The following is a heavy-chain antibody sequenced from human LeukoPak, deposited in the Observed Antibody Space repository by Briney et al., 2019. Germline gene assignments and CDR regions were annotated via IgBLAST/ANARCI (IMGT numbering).Heavy chain of an antibody. D-gene: IGHD6-6*01. Sequence: ASVKVSCKASGYTFTSYGISWVRQAPGQGLEWMGWISAYNGNTNYAQKLQGRVTMTTDTSTSTAYVELRSLRSDDTAVYYCARDGPTRWQLAMSLDYWGQGTLVTVSS. J-gene: IGHJ4*02. CDR3: ARDGPTRWQLAMSLDY. V-gene: IGHV1-18*01. CDR2: ISAYNGNT. CDR1: GYTFTSYG.